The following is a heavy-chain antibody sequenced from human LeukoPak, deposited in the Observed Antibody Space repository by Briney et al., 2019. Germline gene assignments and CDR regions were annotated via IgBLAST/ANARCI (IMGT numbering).Heavy chain of an antibody. CDR1: GFTFSSYS. J-gene: IGHJ3*02. CDR3: ARGPPLRFGAFDI. V-gene: IGHV3-48*01. Sequence: GGSLRLSCAASGFTFSSYSMNWVRQAPGKGLEWVSYISSSSSTIYYADSVKGRFTISRDNAKNSLYLQMNSLRAEDTAVYYCARGPPLRFGAFDIWGQGTMVTVSS. CDR2: ISSSSSTI. D-gene: IGHD5-12*01.